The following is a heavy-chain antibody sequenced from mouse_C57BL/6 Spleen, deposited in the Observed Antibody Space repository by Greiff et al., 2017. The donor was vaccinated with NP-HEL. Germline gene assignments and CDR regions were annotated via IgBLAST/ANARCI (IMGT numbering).Heavy chain of an antibody. Sequence: EVQLVESGPGLVKPSQSLSLTCSVTGYSITSGYYWNWIRQFPGNKLEWMGYISYDGSNNYNPSLKNRISITRDTSKNQFFLKLNSVTTEDTATYYCAREHYFDCWGQGTTLTVSS. J-gene: IGHJ2*01. CDR2: ISYDGSN. CDR3: AREHYFDC. CDR1: GYSITSGYY. V-gene: IGHV3-6*01.